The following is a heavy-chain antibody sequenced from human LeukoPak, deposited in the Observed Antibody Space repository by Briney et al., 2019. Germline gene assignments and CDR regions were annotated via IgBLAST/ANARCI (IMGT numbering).Heavy chain of an antibody. Sequence: GGSLRLSCAASGFTFDDYAMHWVRQAPGKGLEWVSGISWNSGSIGYADSVKGQFTISRDNAKNTLYLQMNSLRAEDTAVYYCSRASDTYYYGSGSYYYYYMDVWGKGTTVTVSS. CDR1: GFTFDDYA. CDR3: SRASDTYYYGSGSYYYYYMDV. D-gene: IGHD3-10*01. J-gene: IGHJ6*03. V-gene: IGHV3-9*01. CDR2: ISWNSGSI.